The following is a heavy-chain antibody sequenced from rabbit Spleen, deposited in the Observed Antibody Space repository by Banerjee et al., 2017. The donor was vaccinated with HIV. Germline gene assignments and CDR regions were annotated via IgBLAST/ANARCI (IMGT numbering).Heavy chain of an antibody. J-gene: IGHJ4*01. CDR2: INTITGKT. V-gene: IGHV1S45*01. CDR3: TRDDGSGHYIDGYFNL. CDR1: GFSFSEKEV. Sequence: QEHLEESGGALVTPGGTLTLNCKASGFSFSEKEVMCWVRQAPGKGLEWIGCINTITGKTVYATWAKGRFTISRASSTTVFLQMTSLTAADTATYFCTRDDGSGHYIDGYFNLWGPGTLVTVS. D-gene: IGHD1-1*01.